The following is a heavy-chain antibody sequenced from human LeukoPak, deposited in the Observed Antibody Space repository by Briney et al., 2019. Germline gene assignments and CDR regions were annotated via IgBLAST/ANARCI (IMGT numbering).Heavy chain of an antibody. CDR1: GGSISSSSYY. Sequence: SETLSLTCTVSGGSISSSSYYWGWIRQPPGKGLEWIGSIYYSGSTYYNPSLKSRVTISVDTSKNQFSLKLSSVTAADTAVYYCARDPGGYDYVWGSYHEFDYWGQGTLVTVSS. CDR2: IYYSGST. CDR3: ARDPGGYDYVWGSYHEFDY. J-gene: IGHJ4*02. V-gene: IGHV4-39*07. D-gene: IGHD3-16*01.